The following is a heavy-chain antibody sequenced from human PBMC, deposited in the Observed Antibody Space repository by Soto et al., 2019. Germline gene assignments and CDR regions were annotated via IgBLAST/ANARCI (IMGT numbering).Heavy chain of an antibody. V-gene: IGHV4-30-4*01. J-gene: IGHJ6*04. CDR3: ASVHDGMDV. CDR2: IYYSGST. Sequence: QVQLQESGPGLVKPSQTLSLTCTVSGGSISSGDYYWSWIRQPPGKGLEWIGYIYYSGSTYCNPSLTSRVTTSVDTSKNQSSLKLSSVPAADSAVYCCASVHDGMDVWGKGTTVTVSS. CDR1: GGSISSGDYY.